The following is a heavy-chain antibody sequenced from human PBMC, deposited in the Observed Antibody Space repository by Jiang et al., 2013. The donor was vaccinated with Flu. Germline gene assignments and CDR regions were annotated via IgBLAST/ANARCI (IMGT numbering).Heavy chain of an antibody. J-gene: IGHJ6*02. CDR2: ISWNSGSI. CDR1: GFTFSSYA. Sequence: VQLVESGGGVVQPGRSLRLSCAASGFTFSSYAMHWVRQAPGKGLEWVSGISWNSGSIGYADSVKGRFTISRDNAKNSLYLQMNSLRAEDTALYYCAKTRWSSTYYYGLDVWGQGTTVTVSS. V-gene: IGHV3-9*01. D-gene: IGHD2-2*01. CDR3: AKTRWSSTYYYGLDV.